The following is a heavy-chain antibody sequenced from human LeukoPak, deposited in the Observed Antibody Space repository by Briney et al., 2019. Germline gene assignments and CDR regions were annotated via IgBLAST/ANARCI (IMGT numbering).Heavy chain of an antibody. CDR1: GGSFSGYY. J-gene: IGHJ5*02. CDR2: INHSGST. V-gene: IGHV4-34*01. Sequence: PSETLSLTCAVYGGSFSGYYWSWIRQPPGKGLEWIGEINHSGSTNYNPSLKSRVTISVDTSKNQFSLKLSSVTAADTAVYYCARTYSNYVSLNWFDPWGQGTLVTVSS. D-gene: IGHD4-11*01. CDR3: ARTYSNYVSLNWFDP.